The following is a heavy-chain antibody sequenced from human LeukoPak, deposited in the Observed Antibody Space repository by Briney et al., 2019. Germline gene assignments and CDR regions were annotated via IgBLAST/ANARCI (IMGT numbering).Heavy chain of an antibody. V-gene: IGHV1-46*01. CDR3: ARGLRWLDYIDY. Sequence: ASVKVSCKASGYTFTNYYIHWVRQAPGQGLEWMGIINPSGGSTSYAQKFQGRVTMTRDMSTSTVYMELSSLRSEDTAVYYCARGLRWLDYIDYWGQGTLVTVSS. CDR2: INPSGGST. J-gene: IGHJ4*02. D-gene: IGHD4-23*01. CDR1: GYTFTNYY.